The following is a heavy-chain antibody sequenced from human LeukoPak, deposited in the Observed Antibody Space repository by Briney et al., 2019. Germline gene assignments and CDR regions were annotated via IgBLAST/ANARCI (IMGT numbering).Heavy chain of an antibody. J-gene: IGHJ3*02. V-gene: IGHV3-7*01. Sequence: PGGSLRLSCATSGFTFSHYYLSWVRQAPGKGLQWVASIREDGSEKYYVDSVKGRFTVSRDNATKTLYLQMSSLSAEDTAFYYCARDLTSYYQFWSRYWGAFDIWGHGTMVTVSS. CDR2: IREDGSEK. CDR1: GFTFSHYY. CDR3: ARDLTSYYQFWSRYWGAFDI. D-gene: IGHD3-3*01.